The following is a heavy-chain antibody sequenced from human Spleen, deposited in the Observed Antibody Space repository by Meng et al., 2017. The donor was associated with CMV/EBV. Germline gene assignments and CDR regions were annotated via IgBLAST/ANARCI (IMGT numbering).Heavy chain of an antibody. D-gene: IGHD3-22*01. Sequence: SFSGYYWSWIRQPPGEGLEWIGEINHNGNTNYNPSLKRRVTISVDTSKNQFSLKLTSVTAADTAVYYCARYGIYYYDSSGYSGFDYWGQGTLVTVSS. V-gene: IGHV4-34*01. CDR2: INHNGNT. CDR1: SFSGYY. J-gene: IGHJ4*02. CDR3: ARYGIYYYDSSGYSGFDY.